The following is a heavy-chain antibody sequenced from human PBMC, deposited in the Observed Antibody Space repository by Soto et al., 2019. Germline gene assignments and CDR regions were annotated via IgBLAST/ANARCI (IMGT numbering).Heavy chain of an antibody. J-gene: IGHJ4*02. CDR3: ARVAARRGIDY. Sequence: QVQLVQSGAEVKKPGSSVKVSCKASGGTFSSYAISWVRQAPGQGLEWMGGTIPIFGTANYAQKFQGRVTITADESTSTAYMELSSLISEDTAVYYCARVAARRGIDYCGQGTLVTVSS. CDR1: GGTFSSYA. CDR2: TIPIFGTA. D-gene: IGHD6-6*01. V-gene: IGHV1-69*01.